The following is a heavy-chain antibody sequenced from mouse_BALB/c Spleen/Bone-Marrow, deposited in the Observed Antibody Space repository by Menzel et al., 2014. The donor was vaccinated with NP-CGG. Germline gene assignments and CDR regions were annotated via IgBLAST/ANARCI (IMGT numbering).Heavy chain of an antibody. J-gene: IGHJ2*01. D-gene: IGHD2-1*01. CDR1: GFTFNNYG. CDR3: SRGNYGNYVDYFDY. V-gene: IGHV5-6-3*01. CDR2: INRNGGSS. Sequence: EVQGVESGGGLVQRGGSLKVSCAASGFTFNNYGMSWVRQTPDKRLELVATINRNGGSSYYPDSVKGRFTISRDNAKNTLYLQMSSLKSEDTAIYYCSRGNYGNYVDYFDYWGQGTTLTVSS.